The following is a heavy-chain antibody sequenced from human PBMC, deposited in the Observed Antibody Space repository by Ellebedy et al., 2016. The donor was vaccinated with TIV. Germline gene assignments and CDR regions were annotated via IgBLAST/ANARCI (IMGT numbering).Heavy chain of an antibody. CDR1: GYTFSSFD. Sequence: AASVKVSCKASGYTFSSFDINWVRQSPGQWLEWMGWMNPNSGNTGYAQKFQGRVTMTMNTSITTAYMDLSRLRPDDTAMYFCARGGLIRDEYLQNWGQGTLLTVSS. CDR2: MNPNSGNT. J-gene: IGHJ1*01. CDR3: ARGGLIRDEYLQN. D-gene: IGHD5-24*01. V-gene: IGHV1-8*01.